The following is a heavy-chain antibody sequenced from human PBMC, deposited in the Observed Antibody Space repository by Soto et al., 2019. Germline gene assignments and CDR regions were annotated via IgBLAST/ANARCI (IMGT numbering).Heavy chain of an antibody. CDR3: AKGFAGFGVVTPFDY. V-gene: IGHV3-23*01. CDR2: ISGSGGST. CDR1: GFTFSSYA. J-gene: IGHJ4*02. D-gene: IGHD3-3*01. Sequence: GGSLRLSCAASGFTFSSYAMSWVRQAPGKGLEWVSAISGSGGSTYYADSVKGRFTISRDNSKNTLYQQMNSLRAEDVAVYYCAKGFAGFGVVTPFDYWGQGTLVTVSS.